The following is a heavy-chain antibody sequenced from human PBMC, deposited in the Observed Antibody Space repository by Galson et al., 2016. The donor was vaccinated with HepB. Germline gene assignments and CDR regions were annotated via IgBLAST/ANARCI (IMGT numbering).Heavy chain of an antibody. D-gene: IGHD6-13*01. J-gene: IGHJ6*02. CDR3: ARGLLAAAGILYYYYGMDV. Sequence: SLRLSCAASGFTFSSYGMHWVRQAPGKGLEWVAVIWYDGSNKYYADSVKGRFTISRDNSKNTLYLQMNSLRAEDTAVYYCARGLLAAAGILYYYYGMDVWGQGTTVTVSS. CDR2: IWYDGSNK. V-gene: IGHV3-33*01. CDR1: GFTFSSYG.